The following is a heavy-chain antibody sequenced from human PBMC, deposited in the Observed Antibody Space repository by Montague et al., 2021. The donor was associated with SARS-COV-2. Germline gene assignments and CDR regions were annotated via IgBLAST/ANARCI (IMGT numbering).Heavy chain of an antibody. V-gene: IGHV4-34*01. CDR2: ITHGGST. D-gene: IGHD4-23*01. J-gene: IGHJ4*02. CDR1: GGSLSGFY. CDR3: ARSHDYRGNDYFDP. Sequence: SETLSLTCAVYGGSLSGFYWTWIRQAPGKGLEWVGEITHGGSTSYSPALKSRLTISLDTSKNQFSLKLDSVTAADTATYYCARSHDYRGNDYFDPWGQGALVVVSS.